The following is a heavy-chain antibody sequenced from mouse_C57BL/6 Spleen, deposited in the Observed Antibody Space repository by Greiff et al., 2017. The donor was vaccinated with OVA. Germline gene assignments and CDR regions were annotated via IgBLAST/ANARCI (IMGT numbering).Heavy chain of an antibody. V-gene: IGHV1-82*01. CDR3: ARDLYYSNYWYFDV. J-gene: IGHJ1*03. CDR2: IYPGDGDT. Sequence: QVQLKESGPELVKPGASVKISCKASGYAFSSSWMNWVKQRPGKGLEWIGRIYPGDGDTNYNGKFKGKATLTADKSSSTAYMQLSSLTSEDSAVYFCARDLYYSNYWYFDVWGTGTTVTVSS. D-gene: IGHD2-5*01. CDR1: GYAFSSSW.